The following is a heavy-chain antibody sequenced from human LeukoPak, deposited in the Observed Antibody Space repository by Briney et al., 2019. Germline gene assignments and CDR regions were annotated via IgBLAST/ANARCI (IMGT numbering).Heavy chain of an antibody. D-gene: IGHD3-22*01. V-gene: IGHV4-59*04. CDR3: ARRRGSNYYQSNIFDY. Sequence: SETLSLTCTVAGGSISSYYWTWIRQPPGKGLEWIGTMYYSGTTYYSPSLKSRVTISVDTSKNQFSLKLRSVTAADTAVYYCARRRGSNYYQSNIFDYWGQGTLVTVSS. CDR2: MYYSGTT. J-gene: IGHJ4*02. CDR1: GGSISSYY.